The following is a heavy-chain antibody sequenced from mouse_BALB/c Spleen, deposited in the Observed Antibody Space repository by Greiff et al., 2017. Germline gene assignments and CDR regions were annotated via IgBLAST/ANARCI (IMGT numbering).Heavy chain of an antibody. J-gene: IGHJ3*01. CDR2: ISSGGGST. V-gene: IGHV5-12-1*01. CDR3: ARHDLIYDGYYGGAY. Sequence: VQLKESGGGLVKPGGSLKLSCAASGFAFSSYDMSWVRQTPEKRLEWVAYISSGGGSTYYPDTVKGRFTISRDNAKNTLYLQMSSLKSEDTAMYYCARHDLIYDGYYGGAYWGQGTLVTVSA. D-gene: IGHD2-3*01. CDR1: GFAFSSYD.